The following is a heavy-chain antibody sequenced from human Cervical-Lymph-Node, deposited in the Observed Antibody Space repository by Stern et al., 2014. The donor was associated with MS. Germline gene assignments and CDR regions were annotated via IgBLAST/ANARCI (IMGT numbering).Heavy chain of an antibody. CDR3: DRAFGIGTTVPTSTRYGMDV. J-gene: IGHJ6*02. Sequence: VQLEESGAEVKKPGSSVKVSCKASGCTFSSYAISWVRQAPGQGLEWMGGIIAIFGKANYAQKFQGRVTITADESPSTAYMGLSSLRSAATALYACDRAFGIGTTVPTSTRYGMDVWGQGTTVTVSS. V-gene: IGHV1-69*01. CDR2: IIAIFGKA. D-gene: IGHD4-17*01. CDR1: GCTFSSYA.